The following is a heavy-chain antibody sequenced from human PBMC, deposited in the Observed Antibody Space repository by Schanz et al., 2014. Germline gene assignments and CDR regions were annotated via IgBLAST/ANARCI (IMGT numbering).Heavy chain of an antibody. Sequence: EVQLAESGGSLVKPGGSLRLSCAAPGFTFRNYKMIWVRQAPGKGLEWVSSISSTSTYINYADSVKGRFTISRDNAKNSLHLQMNSLRAEDTAVYYCVREGSSSPDCCYYNGMDVWGQGTTVTVSS. CDR3: VREGSSSPDCCYYNGMDV. V-gene: IGHV3-21*01. J-gene: IGHJ6*02. D-gene: IGHD6-6*01. CDR2: ISSTSTYI. CDR1: GFTFRNYK.